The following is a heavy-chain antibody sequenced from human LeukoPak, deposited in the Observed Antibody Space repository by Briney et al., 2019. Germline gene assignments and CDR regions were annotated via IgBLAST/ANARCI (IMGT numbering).Heavy chain of an antibody. Sequence: PGGSLRLSCAASGFTFSSYSMNWVRQAPGKGLEWVSSISSSSSYIYYADSVKGRFTISRDNAKNSLYLQTNSLRAEDTAVYYCARDHTFDSRHDYWGQGTLVTVSS. CDR2: ISSSSSYI. CDR3: ARDHTFDSRHDY. J-gene: IGHJ4*02. D-gene: IGHD3-9*01. V-gene: IGHV3-21*01. CDR1: GFTFSSYS.